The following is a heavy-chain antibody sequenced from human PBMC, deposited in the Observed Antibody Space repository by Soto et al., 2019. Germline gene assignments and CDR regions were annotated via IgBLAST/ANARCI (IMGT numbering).Heavy chain of an antibody. V-gene: IGHV4-4*07. CDR3: ATGRSEVVPGAMDT. CDR2: IYPTGST. CDR1: GDSFSNYY. J-gene: IGHJ5*02. D-gene: IGHD2-2*01. Sequence: SETLSLTCTVSGDSFSNYYCNWVRKSAGKGLEWIGRIYPTGSTTYNPSLKSRLTMSVDTSKNQFSLRLTSMTAADTAVYYCATGRSEVVPGAMDTWGQGTLVTVS.